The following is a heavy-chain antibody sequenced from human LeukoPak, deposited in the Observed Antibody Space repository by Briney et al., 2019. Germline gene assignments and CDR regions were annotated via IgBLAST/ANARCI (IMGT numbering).Heavy chain of an antibody. D-gene: IGHD3-22*01. CDR3: ARATYYYDSSGYWTLEFDFDI. CDR1: GGSISSYY. Sequence: PSETLSLTCTVSGGSISSYYWSWIRQPPGKGLEWIGYIYYSGSTNYNPSLKSRVTISVDTSKNQFSLKLSSVTAADTAVYYCARATYYYDSSGYWTLEFDFDIWGQGTMVTVSS. J-gene: IGHJ3*02. V-gene: IGHV4-59*08. CDR2: IYYSGST.